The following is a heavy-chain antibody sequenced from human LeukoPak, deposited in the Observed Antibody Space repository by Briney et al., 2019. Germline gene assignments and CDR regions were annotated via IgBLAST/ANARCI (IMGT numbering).Heavy chain of an antibody. V-gene: IGHV3-23*01. J-gene: IGHJ4*02. Sequence: PGGSLRLSCAASGFTFSSYAMGWVRQAPGKGLEWVSVISGDGGSTYYPDSVKGRFTISRDSSKNTLYLQMNSLRAGDTAVYYCAKDSSGASGNYDYFDYWGQGALVTVSS. CDR1: GFTFSSYA. CDR3: AKDSSGASGNYDYFDY. CDR2: ISGDGGST. D-gene: IGHD1-26*01.